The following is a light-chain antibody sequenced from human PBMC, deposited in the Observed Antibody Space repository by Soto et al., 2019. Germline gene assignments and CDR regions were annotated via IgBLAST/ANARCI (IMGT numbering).Light chain of an antibody. J-gene: IGKJ1*01. CDR3: QQYNNWPPWT. CDR2: DAS. Sequence: ILMTQSPATLSVSPGERATLSCRASKSVSNNLAWYQQKPGQAPRLLIYDASTRATGIPARFSGSGSGTEVTLTIRGRQSEDFAVYYCQQYNNWPPWTFGQGTKVEIK. CDR1: KSVSNN. V-gene: IGKV3-15*01.